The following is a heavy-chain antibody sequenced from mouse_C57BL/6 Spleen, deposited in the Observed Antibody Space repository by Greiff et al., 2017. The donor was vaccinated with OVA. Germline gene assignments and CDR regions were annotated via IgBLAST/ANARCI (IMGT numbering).Heavy chain of an antibody. CDR3: ARRGDYESWFAY. V-gene: IGHV1-42*01. J-gene: IGHJ3*01. D-gene: IGHD2-4*01. CDR1: GYSFTGYY. Sequence: EVQLQESGPELVKPGASVKISCKASGYSFTGYYMNWVKQSPEKSLEWIGEINPSTGGTTYNQKFKAKATLTVDKSSSTAYMQLKSLTSEDSAVYYCARRGDYESWFAYWGQGTLVTVSA. CDR2: INPSTGGT.